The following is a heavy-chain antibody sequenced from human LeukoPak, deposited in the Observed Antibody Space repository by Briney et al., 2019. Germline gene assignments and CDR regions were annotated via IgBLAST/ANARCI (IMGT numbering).Heavy chain of an antibody. Sequence: SQTLSLTCTVSGGSISSGSYYWGSVRQPAGTGLEWIGRIYTSGSTNYNPSLKSRVTISVDTSKNQFSLKLSSVTAADTAVYYCARGPATIFGGLYYYYYMDVWGKGTTVTVSS. CDR2: IYTSGST. V-gene: IGHV4-61*02. CDR3: ARGPATIFGGLYYYYYMDV. D-gene: IGHD3-3*01. CDR1: GGSISSGSYY. J-gene: IGHJ6*03.